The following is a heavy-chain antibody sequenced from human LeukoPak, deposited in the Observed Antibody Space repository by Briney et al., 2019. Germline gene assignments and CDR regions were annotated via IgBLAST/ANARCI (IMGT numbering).Heavy chain of an antibody. J-gene: IGHJ5*02. CDR3: ARDQFLGYCSGGSCYKGWFDP. CDR1: GYTFTSYG. V-gene: IGHV1-18*01. CDR2: ISAYNGNT. D-gene: IGHD2-15*01. Sequence: GASVKVSCKAYGYTFTSYGISWVRQDPGQGLEWMGWISAYNGNTNYAQKLQGRVTMTTDTSTSTAYMELRSLRSDDTAVYYCARDQFLGYCSGGSCYKGWFDPWGQGTLVTLSS.